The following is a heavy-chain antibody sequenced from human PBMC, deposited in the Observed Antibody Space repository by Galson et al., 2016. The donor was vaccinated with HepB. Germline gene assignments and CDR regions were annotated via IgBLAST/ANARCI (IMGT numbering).Heavy chain of an antibody. J-gene: IGHJ4*02. D-gene: IGHD6-19*01. CDR2: IYTGDSDT. V-gene: IGHV5-51*03. CDR1: GYSFTNYW. CDR3: PRRGYSGEGYDY. Sequence: QSGAEAKKPGETLKISCKGSGYSFTNYWIGWVRQMPGKGLEWMGIIYTGDSDTRYSPSFQGQVTISADKSISTAYLQWSRLKASDTAMNYCPRRGYSGEGYDYWGQGTLVTASS.